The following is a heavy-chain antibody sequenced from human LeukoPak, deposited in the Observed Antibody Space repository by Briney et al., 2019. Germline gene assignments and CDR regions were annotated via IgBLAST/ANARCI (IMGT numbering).Heavy chain of an antibody. CDR1: GFTVSSNY. Sequence: RPGGSLRFSCAASGFTVSSNYISWVRQAPGKGLEWVSVIHSDDSTYYADSVKDRFTISRDNSRNTLYLQMNSLRAEDTAVYYCARQLFISTSFYYIFDFWGQGTLVTVSS. J-gene: IGHJ4*02. D-gene: IGHD2/OR15-2a*01. CDR2: IHSDDST. CDR3: ARQLFISTSFYYIFDF. V-gene: IGHV3-66*04.